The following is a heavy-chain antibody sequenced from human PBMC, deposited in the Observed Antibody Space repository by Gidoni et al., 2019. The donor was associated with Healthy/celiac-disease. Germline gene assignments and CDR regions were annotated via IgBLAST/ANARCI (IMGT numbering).Heavy chain of an antibody. V-gene: IGHV1-18*01. CDR2: ISAYNGNT. CDR1: GYTFTSYG. D-gene: IGHD4-4*01. Sequence: QVQLVQSGAEVKKPGASVKVSCKASGYTFTSYGISWVRQAPGQGLEWMGWISAYNGNTNYAQKLQGRVTMTTDTSTSTDYMELRSLRSDDTAVYYCARERVSHDYSNPGYYYMDVWGKGTTVTVSS. J-gene: IGHJ6*03. CDR3: ARERVSHDYSNPGYYYMDV.